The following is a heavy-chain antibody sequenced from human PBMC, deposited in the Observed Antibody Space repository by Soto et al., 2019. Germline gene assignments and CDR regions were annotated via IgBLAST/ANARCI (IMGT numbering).Heavy chain of an antibody. CDR1: EYNFSTYW. D-gene: IGHD3-3*01. CDR2: IYPGDSDT. Sequence: PGASLKISCKGSEYNFSTYWIAWVRQMPGKGLEWMGIIYPGDSDTRYSPSFQGQVTISADKSISTAHLQWSSLKASDTAMYSCARQIRLSASWSNEYYYYGLDVWGQGTTVPFSS. V-gene: IGHV5-51*01. CDR3: ARQIRLSASWSNEYYYYGLDV. J-gene: IGHJ6*02.